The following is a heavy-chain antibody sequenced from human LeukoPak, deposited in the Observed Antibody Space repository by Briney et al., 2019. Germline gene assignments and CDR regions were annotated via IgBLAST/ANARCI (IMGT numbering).Heavy chain of an antibody. CDR1: GYTFTGYY. D-gene: IGHD4-23*01. CDR3: ARDMGNFGGNSVDAFDI. J-gene: IGHJ3*02. V-gene: IGHV1-2*04. CDR2: INPNSGGT. Sequence: ASVKVSCKASGYTFTGYYIHWVRQAPGQGLEWMGCINPNSGGTNCAQKFQGWVTMTRDTSVSTAYMDLSRLRCNDTAVYYCARDMGNFGGNSVDAFDIWGQGTMVTVSP.